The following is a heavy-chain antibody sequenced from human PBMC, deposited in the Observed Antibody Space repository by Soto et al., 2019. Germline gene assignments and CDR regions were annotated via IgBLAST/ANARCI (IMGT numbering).Heavy chain of an antibody. V-gene: IGHV1-18*01. Sequence: GASVKVSCKASGYTFTSYGISWVRQAPGQGLEWMGWISAYNGNTNYAQKLQGRVTMTTDASTSTAYMELRSLRSDDTAVYYCARDRVATTRPYYYYYGMDVWGQGTTVTVSS. D-gene: IGHD5-12*01. CDR2: ISAYNGNT. CDR3: ARDRVATTRPYYYYYGMDV. J-gene: IGHJ6*02. CDR1: GYTFTSYG.